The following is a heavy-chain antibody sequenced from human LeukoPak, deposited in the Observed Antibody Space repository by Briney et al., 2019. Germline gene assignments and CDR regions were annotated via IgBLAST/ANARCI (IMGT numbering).Heavy chain of an antibody. V-gene: IGHV1-69*13. D-gene: IGHD6-19*01. Sequence: ASVKVSCKASGGTFSSYAISWVRQAPGQGLEWMGGIIPIFGTANYAQKFQGRVTITADESTSAAYMELSSLRSEDTAVYYCARYSSGWNDAFEIWGQGTMVTVSS. J-gene: IGHJ3*02. CDR1: GGTFSSYA. CDR2: IIPIFGTA. CDR3: ARYSSGWNDAFEI.